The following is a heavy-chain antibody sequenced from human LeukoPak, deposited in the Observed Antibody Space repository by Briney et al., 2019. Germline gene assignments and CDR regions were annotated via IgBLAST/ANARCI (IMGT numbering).Heavy chain of an antibody. D-gene: IGHD3-22*01. CDR3: ARDLEYYDSSGSDAFDI. Sequence: EASVKVSCKASGYTFTSYGISWVRQAPGQGLEWMGWISAYNGNTNYAQKLQGRVTMTTDTSTSTAYMELRSLRSDDTAVYYCARDLEYYDSSGSDAFDIWGQGTMVTVSS. CDR1: GYTFTSYG. J-gene: IGHJ3*02. V-gene: IGHV1-18*01. CDR2: ISAYNGNT.